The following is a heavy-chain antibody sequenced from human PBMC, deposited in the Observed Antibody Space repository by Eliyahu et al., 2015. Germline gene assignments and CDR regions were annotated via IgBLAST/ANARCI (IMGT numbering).Heavy chain of an antibody. CDR3: ARTQTTGVPLSKENYYYYYGMDV. V-gene: IGHV5-51*01. D-gene: IGHD4-11*01. CDR2: IYPGDSDT. Sequence: EVQLVQSGAEVKKPGESLKISCKGSGYSFTSXWIGXVXQMPGKGLEWXGIIYPGDSDTRYSPSFQGQVTISADKSISTAYLQWSSLKASDTAMYYCARTQTTGVPLSKENYYYYYGMDVWGQGTTVTVSS. J-gene: IGHJ6*02. CDR1: GYSFTSXW.